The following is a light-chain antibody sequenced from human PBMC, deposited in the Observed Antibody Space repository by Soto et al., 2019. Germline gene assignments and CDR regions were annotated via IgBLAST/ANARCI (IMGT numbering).Light chain of an antibody. V-gene: IGLV2-11*01. CDR1: SSDVGGYNR. CDR2: DVS. J-gene: IGLJ1*01. Sequence: QSVLTQPHSVSGSPGQSVTISCTGTSSDVGGYNRVSWYQQYPGKAPKLMIYDVSKRPSGVPGRFSGSKSGTTASLTISGFQPEDEADYYCCSYAGSYTYVFGRG. CDR3: CSYAGSYTYV.